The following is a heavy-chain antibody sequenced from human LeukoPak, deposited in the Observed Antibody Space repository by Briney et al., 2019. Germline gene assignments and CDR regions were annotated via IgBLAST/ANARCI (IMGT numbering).Heavy chain of an antibody. CDR2: IYHSGST. D-gene: IGHD3-9*01. Sequence: SETLSLTCTVSGYSISSGYYWGWIRQPPGKGLEWIGSIYHSGSTYYNPSLKSRVTISVDTSKNQFSLKLSSVTAADTAVYYCARFVGYFEGRVRDYYFDYWGQGTLVTVSS. V-gene: IGHV4-38-2*02. J-gene: IGHJ4*02. CDR1: GYSISSGYY. CDR3: ARFVGYFEGRVRDYYFDY.